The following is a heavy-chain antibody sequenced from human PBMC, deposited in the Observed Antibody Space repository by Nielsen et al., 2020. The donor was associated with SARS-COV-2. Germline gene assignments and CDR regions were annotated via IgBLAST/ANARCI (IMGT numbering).Heavy chain of an antibody. J-gene: IGHJ4*02. CDR2: ISGSGGST. D-gene: IGHD3-22*01. V-gene: IGHV3-23*01. CDR3: ARVDTSGLSPIFDN. Sequence: GGSLRLSCPVSGFTFSSYAMRWVRQAPGKGLEWVSSISGSGGSTYYADSVKGRFTISRDNSKNTLDLQMNSLRADDTAVYYCARVDTSGLSPIFDNWGQGSLVTVSS. CDR1: GFTFSSYA.